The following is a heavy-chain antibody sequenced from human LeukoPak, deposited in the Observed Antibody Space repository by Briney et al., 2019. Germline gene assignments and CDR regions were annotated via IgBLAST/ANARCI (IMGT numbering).Heavy chain of an antibody. CDR2: IYSGGST. V-gene: IGHV3-66*02. J-gene: IGHJ4*02. Sequence: PGGSLRLSCAASGFTVSSNYMSWVRQAPGKGLEWVSVIYSGGSTHYADSVKGRFTISRDNSKNTLYLQMNSLRAEDTAVYYCASLGYSSSWPSFDYWGQGTLVTVSS. CDR3: ASLGYSSSWPSFDY. D-gene: IGHD6-13*01. CDR1: GFTVSSNY.